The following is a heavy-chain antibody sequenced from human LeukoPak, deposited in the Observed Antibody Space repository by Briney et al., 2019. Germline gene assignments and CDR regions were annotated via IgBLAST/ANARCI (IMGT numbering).Heavy chain of an antibody. Sequence: GGSLRLSCAASGFTFSNYAMNWVRQASGKGLEWVSSISGSGGSTYYSDSVKGRFTISRDNSKNTLYLQMHSLRAEDSAIYNCAKDRLAAAGTGSDYWGQGTLVTVSS. J-gene: IGHJ4*02. V-gene: IGHV3-23*01. CDR3: AKDRLAAAGTGSDY. CDR2: ISGSGGST. D-gene: IGHD6-13*01. CDR1: GFTFSNYA.